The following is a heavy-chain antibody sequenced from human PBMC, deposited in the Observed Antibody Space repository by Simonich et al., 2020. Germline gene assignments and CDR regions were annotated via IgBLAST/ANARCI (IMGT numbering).Heavy chain of an antibody. J-gene: IGHJ3*02. CDR1: GFTFSSYS. D-gene: IGHD3-16*01. Sequence: EVQLVESGGGLVKPGGSLRLSCAASGFTFSSYSMNWVRQAPGKGLEWVSSISSSSSYIDYADSVKGRFTISRDNAKNSLYLQMNSLRAEDTAVYYCAREQARGGAFDIWGQGTMVTVSS. V-gene: IGHV3-21*01. CDR3: AREQARGGAFDI. CDR2: ISSSSSYI.